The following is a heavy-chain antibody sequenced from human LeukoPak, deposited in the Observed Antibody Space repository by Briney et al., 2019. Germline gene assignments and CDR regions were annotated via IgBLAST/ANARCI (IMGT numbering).Heavy chain of an antibody. CDR1: GFTFSGSD. V-gene: IGHV3-23*01. Sequence: GGSLRLSCAASGFTFSGSDMVWVRQAPGKGLEWVSAISGSGRSSYYADSVRGRSTFSRDNSKNTPYLQMNSLRAEDTAVYYCATISEPTRAFDIWGQGTMVTVSS. CDR2: ISGSGRSS. J-gene: IGHJ3*02. CDR3: ATISEPTRAFDI. D-gene: IGHD3-9*01.